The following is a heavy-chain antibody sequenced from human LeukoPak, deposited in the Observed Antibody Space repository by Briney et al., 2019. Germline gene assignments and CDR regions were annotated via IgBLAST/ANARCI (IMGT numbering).Heavy chain of an antibody. CDR2: ISWNSGSI. Sequence: GRSLRLSCAASGFTFDDYAMHWVRQAPGKGLEWVSGISWNSGSIGYADSVKGRFTISRDNAKNSLYLQMNSLRAEDTALYYCAKDMLYSSGLVGGFDYWGQGTLVTVSS. V-gene: IGHV3-9*01. CDR3: AKDMLYSSGLVGGFDY. CDR1: GFTFDDYA. J-gene: IGHJ4*02. D-gene: IGHD6-19*01.